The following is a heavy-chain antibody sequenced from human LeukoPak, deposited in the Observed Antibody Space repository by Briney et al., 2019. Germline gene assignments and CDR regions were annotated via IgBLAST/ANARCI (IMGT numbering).Heavy chain of an antibody. CDR2: IRYDGSNK. D-gene: IGHD6-13*01. CDR1: GFTFSSYG. V-gene: IGHV3-30*02. Sequence: GGTLRLSCAASGFTFSSYGMHWVRQAPGKGLEWVAFIRYDGSNKYYADSVKGRFTISRDNSKNTLYLQMNSLRAEDTAVYYCAKKDGSWYGYWGQGTLVTVSS. J-gene: IGHJ4*02. CDR3: AKKDGSWYGY.